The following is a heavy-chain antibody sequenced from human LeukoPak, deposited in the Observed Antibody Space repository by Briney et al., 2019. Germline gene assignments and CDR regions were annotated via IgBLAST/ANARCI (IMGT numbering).Heavy chain of an antibody. D-gene: IGHD4-11*01. CDR1: GFTFSSYG. Sequence: GRSLRLSCAASGFTFSSYGMHWVRQAPGKGLEWVAVIWYDGSNKYYADSVKGRFTISRDNSKNTLYLQVNSLRAEDTAVYYCARDHLKKWPTTPSDYWGQGTLVTVSS. V-gene: IGHV3-33*01. CDR2: IWYDGSNK. CDR3: ARDHLKKWPTTPSDY. J-gene: IGHJ4*02.